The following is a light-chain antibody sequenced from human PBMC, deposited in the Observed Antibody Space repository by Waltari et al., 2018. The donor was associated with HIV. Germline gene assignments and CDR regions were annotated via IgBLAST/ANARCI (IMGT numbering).Light chain of an antibody. CDR1: ELGDKY. CDR3: QAWGSSTSGV. V-gene: IGLV3-1*01. CDR2: QDN. J-gene: IGLJ3*02. Sequence: SYDVTQPPSVAVYPGQPASITCSGYELGDKYTCWYQQKPGQSPLLVIYQDNKRPSGIPERFSGSSSGHTATLTISGTLPMDEADYYCQAWGSSTSGVFGTGTKLTVL.